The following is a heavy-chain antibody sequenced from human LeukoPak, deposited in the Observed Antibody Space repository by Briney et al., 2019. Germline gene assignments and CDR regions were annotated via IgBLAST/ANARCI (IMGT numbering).Heavy chain of an antibody. V-gene: IGHV1-69*05. D-gene: IGHD2-15*01. CDR3: ARDSGYCGGGSCYPAYFDY. CDR1: GGTFNNYT. J-gene: IGHJ4*02. Sequence: SVKVSCKASGGTFNNYTINWVRQAPGQGLEWVGGIIPMFGTANYAQKFQGGVTITTDESTSTAYMELSSLRSEDTAVYYCARDSGYCGGGSCYPAYFDYWGQGTLVTVSS. CDR2: IIPMFGTA.